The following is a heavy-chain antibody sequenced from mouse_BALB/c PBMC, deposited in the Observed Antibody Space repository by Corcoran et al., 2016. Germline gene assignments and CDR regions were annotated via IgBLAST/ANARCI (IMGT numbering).Heavy chain of an antibody. Sequence: EVQLQQSGPELVKPGASVKMSCKASGYTFTSYVMHWVKQKPGQGLEWIGYINPYNDGTKYNEKFKGKATLTSDKSSSTAYMELSSLTSEDSAVDYCARGYDGGYYAMDYWGQGTSITVSS. V-gene: IGHV1S136*01. CDR2: INPYNDGT. CDR1: GYTFTSYV. J-gene: IGHJ4*01. CDR3: ARGYDGGYYAMDY. D-gene: IGHD2-14*01.